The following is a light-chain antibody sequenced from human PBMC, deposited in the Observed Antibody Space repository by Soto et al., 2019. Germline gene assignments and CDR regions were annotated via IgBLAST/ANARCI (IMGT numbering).Light chain of an antibody. CDR2: DAS. CDR3: QQRSNWPPA. Sequence: VVLTRSPDTLSLPPGARSTLSCRASQGVSSYLAWYQQKPGQAPRLLIYDASNRATGIPARFSGSGSGTDFTLTISSLEPEDFAVYYCQQRSNWPPAFGQGTRLENK. CDR1: QGVSSY. V-gene: IGKV3-11*01. J-gene: IGKJ5*01.